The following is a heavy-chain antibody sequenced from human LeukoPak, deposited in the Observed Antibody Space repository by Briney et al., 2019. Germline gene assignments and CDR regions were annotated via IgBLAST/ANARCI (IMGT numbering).Heavy chain of an antibody. D-gene: IGHD6-19*01. CDR3: ARGRGYSSGWAYFDY. CDR2: INHSGST. V-gene: IGHV4-34*01. Sequence: PSETLSLTCAVYGGSFSGYYWSWIRQPPGKGLEWIGEINHSGSTNYNPSLKSRVTISVDTSKNQFSLKLSSVTAADTAVYYCARGRGYSSGWAYFDYWGQGTLFTVSS. J-gene: IGHJ4*02. CDR1: GGSFSGYY.